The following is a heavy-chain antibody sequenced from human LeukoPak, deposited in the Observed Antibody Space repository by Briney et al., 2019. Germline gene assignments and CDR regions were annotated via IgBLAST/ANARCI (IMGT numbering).Heavy chain of an antibody. Sequence: GGALRLSCAASGFTFSSYEMNWVRQAPGKGLEWVSYISSSGTTTYYAASVKGRFTISRDNAKNSLYLQMNSLRAEDTAVYYCARGYGSGSSHIDYWGQGTLVTVSS. CDR1: GFTFSSYE. J-gene: IGHJ4*02. CDR2: ISSSGTTT. V-gene: IGHV3-48*03. CDR3: ARGYGSGSSHIDY. D-gene: IGHD3-10*01.